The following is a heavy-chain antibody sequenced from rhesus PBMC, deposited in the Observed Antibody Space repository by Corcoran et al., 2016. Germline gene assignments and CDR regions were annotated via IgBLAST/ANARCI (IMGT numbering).Heavy chain of an antibody. J-gene: IGHJ4*01. D-gene: IGHD6-43*01. CDR2: INSCGGST. V-gene: IGHV3S42*01. Sequence: EVRMVQSWGGLATPGGSLGLSCAARGFTFSTYCMPWVGQPPGKGLEWSSAINSCGGSTDYADSVNGRFTIARDNSKNTLSLQMNSLRADETAVYYGTKIAAAPSFDYWGQGVLVTVSS. CDR3: TKIAAAPSFDY. CDR1: GFTFSTYC.